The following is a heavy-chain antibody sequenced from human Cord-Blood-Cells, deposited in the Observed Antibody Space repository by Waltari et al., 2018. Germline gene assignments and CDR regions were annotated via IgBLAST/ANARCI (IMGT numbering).Heavy chain of an antibody. CDR3: IVGATMGYFDY. CDR1: GFPFSGSA. V-gene: IGHV3-73*02. D-gene: IGHD1-26*01. Sequence: EVQLVESGGGLVQPGGSLKLSCAASGFPFSGSAMHWVRQASGKGLEWVGRIRSKANSYATAYAASVKGRFTISRDDSKNTAYLQMNSLKTEDTAVYYCIVGATMGYFDYWGQGTLVTVSS. J-gene: IGHJ4*02. CDR2: IRSKANSYAT.